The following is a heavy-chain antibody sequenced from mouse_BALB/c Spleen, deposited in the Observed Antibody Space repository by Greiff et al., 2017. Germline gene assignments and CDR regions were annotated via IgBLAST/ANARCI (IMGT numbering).Heavy chain of an antibody. V-gene: IGHV5-6*01. CDR3: ARERTTADAMDY. J-gene: IGHJ4*01. CDR2: ISSGGSYT. CDR1: GFTFSSYG. D-gene: IGHD1-2*01. Sequence: VQLVESGGDLVKPGGSLKLSCAASGFTFSSYGMSWVRQTPDKRLEWVATISSGGSYTYYPDSVKGRFTISRDNAKNTLYLQMSSLKSEDTAMYYCARERTTADAMDYWGQGTSVTVSS.